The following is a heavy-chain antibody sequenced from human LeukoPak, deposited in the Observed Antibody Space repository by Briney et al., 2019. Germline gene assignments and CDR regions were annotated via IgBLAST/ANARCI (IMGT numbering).Heavy chain of an antibody. J-gene: IGHJ2*01. CDR2: ISSSSSYI. D-gene: IGHD5-18*01. V-gene: IGHV3-21*01. CDR1: GFTLSSYS. CDR3: ARDGGTATHDWYFDL. Sequence: GGSLRLSCAASGFTLSSYSMNCVRQAPGQGLEWVSSISSSSSYIYYADSVKGRFTISTDNAKNTLYLQMNSLRAEDTAVYYCARDGGTATHDWYFDLWGRGTQVTVSS.